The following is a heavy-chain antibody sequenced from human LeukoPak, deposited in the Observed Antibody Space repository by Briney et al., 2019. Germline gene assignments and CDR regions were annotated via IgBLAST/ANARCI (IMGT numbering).Heavy chain of an antibody. V-gene: IGHV3-23*01. CDR2: ISFDGAGT. J-gene: IGHJ4*02. CDR3: AKDRQLGIYYSGSGSLSY. CDR1: GFTFSTYA. Sequence: GGSLRLSCTASGFTFSTYAMIWVRQAPGKGLQWVSAISFDGAGTYYAASGKGRFTISRDNSKSTLYLQMNSLRAEDTAVYYCAKDRQLGIYYSGSGSLSYWGQGTLVTVSS. D-gene: IGHD3-10*01.